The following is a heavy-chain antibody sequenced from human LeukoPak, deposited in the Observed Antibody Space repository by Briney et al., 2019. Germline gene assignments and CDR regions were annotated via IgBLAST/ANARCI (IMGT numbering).Heavy chain of an antibody. V-gene: IGHV4-59*01. J-gene: IGHJ4*02. Sequence: SETLSLTCTVSGGFISSYYWSWIRQPPGKGLEGIGYIYYSGSTNYNSSLKSRVTISVDTSKNQFSLRLSSVTAADTAVYYCARVTGYMIEDYFDYWGQGILVTVSS. CDR3: ARVTGYMIEDYFDY. CDR2: IYYSGST. CDR1: GGFISSYY. D-gene: IGHD3-22*01.